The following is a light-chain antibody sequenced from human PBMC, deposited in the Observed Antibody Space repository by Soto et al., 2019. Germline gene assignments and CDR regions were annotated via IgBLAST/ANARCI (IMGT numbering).Light chain of an antibody. J-gene: IGKJ1*01. CDR2: GAS. CDR3: QQYGSSLRT. CDR1: QSVSSNF. Sequence: EIVLTQSTGTLSLSPGERATLSCRASQSVSSNFLAWYQQKPGQAPRFLIYGASSRATGIPDRFSGSGAGTDFTLTISRLEPEDFAVYYCQQYGSSLRTFGQGTKVEIK. V-gene: IGKV3-20*01.